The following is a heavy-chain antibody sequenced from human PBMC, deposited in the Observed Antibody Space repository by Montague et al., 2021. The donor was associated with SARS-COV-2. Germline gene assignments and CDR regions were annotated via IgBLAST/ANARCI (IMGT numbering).Heavy chain of an antibody. V-gene: IGHV3-30*18. CDR2: ISNDGGNK. J-gene: IGHJ4*02. D-gene: IGHD3-3*01. Sequence: SLRLSCAASGFTFNNYGMHWVRQAPGKELEWVAVISNDGGNKYYADSVKGRFSISRDNSKNTLYLQMNSLGAEGTAVYYCAKDLVGDFWSAFYSSYFDYWGQGTLVTVSS. CDR1: GFTFNNYG. CDR3: AKDLVGDFWSAFYSSYFDY.